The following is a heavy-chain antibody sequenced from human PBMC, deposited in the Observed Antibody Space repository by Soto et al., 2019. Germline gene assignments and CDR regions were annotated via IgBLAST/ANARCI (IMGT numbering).Heavy chain of an antibody. J-gene: IGHJ4*02. CDR3: ARDLTGDFTDYYFDY. Sequence: QVQLVQSGAEVKKPGASVKVSCKASGYTFTSYYMHWVRQAPGQGLEWMGIINPSGGSTSYAQKLQGRVTMTRDTSTSTVYMELSSLRSEDTAVYYCARDLTGDFTDYYFDYWGQGTLVTVSS. V-gene: IGHV1-46*01. CDR1: GYTFTSYY. D-gene: IGHD7-27*01. CDR2: INPSGGST.